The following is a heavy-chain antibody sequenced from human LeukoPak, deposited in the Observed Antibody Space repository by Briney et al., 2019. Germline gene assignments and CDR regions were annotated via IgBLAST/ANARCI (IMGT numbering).Heavy chain of an antibody. CDR3: ARVREYCSGGSCYSYFDY. CDR1: GGTFSSYA. D-gene: IGHD2-15*01. V-gene: IGHV1-69*13. Sequence: GASVKVSCKASGGTFSSYAISWVRQAPGQGLEWMGGIIPIFGIANYAQKFQGRVTITADESTSTAYMELSSLRSEDTAVYYCARVREYCSGGSCYSYFDYWGQGTLVTVSS. CDR2: IIPIFGIA. J-gene: IGHJ4*02.